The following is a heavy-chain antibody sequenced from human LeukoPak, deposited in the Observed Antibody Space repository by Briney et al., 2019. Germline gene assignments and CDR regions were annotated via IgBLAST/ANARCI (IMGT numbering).Heavy chain of an antibody. J-gene: IGHJ6*02. CDR1: GFTFSTSA. D-gene: IGHD1-14*01. CDR3: GTRKPGMDV. V-gene: IGHV3-23*01. CDR2: ISASGDVT. Sequence: GGSLRLSCAASGFTFSTSAMTWVRQAPGKGLEWVSFISASGDVTTYADSVKGRFLMLRDNSKNANTLFLHMGSLTAEDTAVYLVGTRKPGMDVWGQGTTVTVSS.